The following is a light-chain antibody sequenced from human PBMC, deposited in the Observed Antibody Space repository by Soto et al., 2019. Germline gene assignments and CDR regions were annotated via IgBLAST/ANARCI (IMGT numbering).Light chain of an antibody. Sequence: QSALTQPASVSGSPGQSITISCTGTSSDVGSYNLVSWYQQHPGEAPKLMIYEVTKRPSGVSNRVSGSKSDNTASLTISGLQPEDEADYFCCSFASSNIVLFGGGTKLTVL. CDR1: SSDVGSYNL. J-gene: IGLJ2*01. CDR3: CSFASSNIVL. CDR2: EVT. V-gene: IGLV2-23*02.